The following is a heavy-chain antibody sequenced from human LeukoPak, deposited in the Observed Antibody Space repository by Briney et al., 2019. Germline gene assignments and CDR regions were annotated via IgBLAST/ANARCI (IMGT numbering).Heavy chain of an antibody. CDR3: ARVGYPTRGHYFDY. Sequence: SGTLSLTCTVSGGSISSYYWSWIRQPPGKGLEWIGYIYYSGSTNYNPSLKSRVTISVDTSKNQFSLKVSSVTAADTAMYYCARVGYPTRGHYFDYWGQGTLVTVSA. CDR1: GGSISSYY. D-gene: IGHD2-2*03. CDR2: IYYSGST. V-gene: IGHV4-59*12. J-gene: IGHJ4*02.